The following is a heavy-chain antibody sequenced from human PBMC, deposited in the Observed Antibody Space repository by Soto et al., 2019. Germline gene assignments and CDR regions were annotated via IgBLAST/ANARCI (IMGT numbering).Heavy chain of an antibody. J-gene: IGHJ4*02. D-gene: IGHD3-16*01. Sequence: PSETLSLTCTVSGGSISSGGYYWSWIRQHPGKGLEWIGYIYYSGSTYYNPSLKSRVTISVDTSKNQFSLKLSSVTAADTAVYYCARYYDYVWGSSPRGRSYFDYWGQGTLVTVSP. CDR3: ARYYDYVWGSSPRGRSYFDY. CDR2: IYYSGST. V-gene: IGHV4-31*03. CDR1: GGSISSGGYY.